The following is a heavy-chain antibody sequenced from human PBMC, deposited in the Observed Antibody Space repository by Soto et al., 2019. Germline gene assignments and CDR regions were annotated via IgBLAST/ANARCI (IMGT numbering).Heavy chain of an antibody. V-gene: IGHV3-74*02. CDR1: GFSFSSYW. CDR2: MNEDGGTT. D-gene: IGHD3-10*01. CDR3: ASDLSGRADV. Sequence: EVQLVESGGGLVRPGGSRRLSCAASGFSFSSYWMHWVRQVPGKGLVWVARMNEDGGTTDYADSVKGRFTISRDNAKNTLYLQMNSLRVEDTAVYYCASDLSGRADVWGQGTTVTVSS. J-gene: IGHJ6*02.